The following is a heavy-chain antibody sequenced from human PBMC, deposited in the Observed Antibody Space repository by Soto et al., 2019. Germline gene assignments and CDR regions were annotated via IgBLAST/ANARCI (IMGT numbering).Heavy chain of an antibody. V-gene: IGHV3-23*01. D-gene: IGHD2-2*01. CDR3: AKDPKDIVVVPAAIGEYYYYMDV. CDR1: GFTFSSYA. CDR2: ISGSGGST. Sequence: EVQLLESGGGLVQPGGSLRLSCAASGFTFSSYAMSWVRQAPGKGLEWVSAISGSGGSTYYADSVKGRFTISRDNSKNTLYLQMNSLRAEDTAVYYCAKDPKDIVVVPAAIGEYYYYMDVRGKGTTVTVSS. J-gene: IGHJ6*03.